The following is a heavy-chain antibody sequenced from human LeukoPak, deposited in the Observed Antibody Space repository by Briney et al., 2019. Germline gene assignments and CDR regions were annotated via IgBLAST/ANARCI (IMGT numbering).Heavy chain of an antibody. V-gene: IGHV3-7*01. CDR1: GFTFSSYW. Sequence: GGSLRLSCAASGFTFSSYWMSWVRQAPGKGLEWVANIKQDGSEKYYADSVKGRFTISRDNSKSTVYLQMNSLRAEDTAVYYCSKDLTSDFGGDFDPWGQGTLVTVSS. D-gene: IGHD3-10*01. CDR3: SKDLTSDFGGDFDP. J-gene: IGHJ5*02. CDR2: IKQDGSEK.